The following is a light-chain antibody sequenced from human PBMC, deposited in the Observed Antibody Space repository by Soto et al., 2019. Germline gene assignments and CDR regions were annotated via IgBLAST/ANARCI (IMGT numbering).Light chain of an antibody. J-gene: IGKJ1*01. Sequence: DIVMTQSPDSLAVSLEERATINCKSSQSVLYSSNNKNYLAWYQQKPGQPPKLLIYWASTRESGVPDRCSGSGSGADFTLTIGSLQAEGVAVYYCQQYYDASQTCSQGNKVEIK. V-gene: IGKV4-1*01. CDR1: QSVLYSSNNKNY. CDR2: WAS. CDR3: QQYYDASQT.